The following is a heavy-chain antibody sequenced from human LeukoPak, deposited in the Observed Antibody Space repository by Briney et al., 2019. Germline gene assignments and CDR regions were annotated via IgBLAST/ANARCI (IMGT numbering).Heavy chain of an antibody. Sequence: ASVKVSCKASGYTFTGYYMHWVRQAPGQGLEWMGRINPNSGGTNYAQKFQGRVTMTRDTSISTAYMELSGLRSDDTAVYYCARTWPLMVRGVNAYFDYWGQGTLVTVSS. CDR1: GYTFTGYY. CDR2: INPNSGGT. V-gene: IGHV1-2*06. D-gene: IGHD3-10*01. J-gene: IGHJ4*02. CDR3: ARTWPLMVRGVNAYFDY.